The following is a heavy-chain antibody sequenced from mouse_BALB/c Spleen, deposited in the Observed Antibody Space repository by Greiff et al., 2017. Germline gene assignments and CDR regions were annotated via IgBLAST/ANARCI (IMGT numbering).Heavy chain of an antibody. CDR2: IYPGNSDT. Sequence: EVKLQESGTVLARPGASVKMSCKASGYTFTSYWMHWVKQRPGQGLEWIGAIYPGNSDTSYNQKFKGKAKLTAVTSTSTAYMELSSLTNEDSAVYYCTQGVRRGYWYFDVWGAGTTVTVSS. J-gene: IGHJ1*01. CDR1: GYTFTSYW. CDR3: TQGVRRGYWYFDV. D-gene: IGHD2-14*01. V-gene: IGHV1-5*01.